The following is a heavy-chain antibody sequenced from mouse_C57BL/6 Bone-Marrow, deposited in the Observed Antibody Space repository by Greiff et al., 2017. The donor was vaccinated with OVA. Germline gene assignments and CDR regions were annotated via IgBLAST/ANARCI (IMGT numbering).Heavy chain of an antibody. J-gene: IGHJ2*01. CDR2: INPSTGGT. Sequence: EVKLMESGPELVKPGASVKISCKASGYSFTGYYMNWVKQSPEKSLEWIGEINPSTGGTTYNQKFKAKATLTVDKSSSTAYMQLKSLTSEDSAVYYCARYGYDPFDYWGQGTTLTVSS. D-gene: IGHD1-2*01. V-gene: IGHV1-42*01. CDR3: ARYGYDPFDY. CDR1: GYSFTGYY.